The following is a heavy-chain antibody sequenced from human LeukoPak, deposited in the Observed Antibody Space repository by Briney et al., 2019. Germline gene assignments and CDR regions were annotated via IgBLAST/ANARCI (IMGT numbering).Heavy chain of an antibody. V-gene: IGHV3-30*18. CDR3: AKPTYGDEIFDY. CDR2: ISLDGSNK. Sequence: GGSLRLSCAASGFTFSRYGMHWVRQAPGKGLEWVAFISLDGSNKYYADSVKGRFTISRDNSMNTLYLQMNSLRAEDTAVYYCAKPTYGDEIFDYWGQGTLVTVSS. CDR1: GFTFSRYG. D-gene: IGHD3-3*01. J-gene: IGHJ4*02.